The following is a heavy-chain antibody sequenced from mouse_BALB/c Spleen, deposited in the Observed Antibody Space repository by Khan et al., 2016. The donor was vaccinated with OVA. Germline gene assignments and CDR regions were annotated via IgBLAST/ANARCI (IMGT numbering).Heavy chain of an antibody. CDR1: GYTFTNYG. Sequence: QVQLQQSGPELKKPGETVKISCKASGYTFTNYGMNWVKQAPGKGLKWMGWINTYTGEQTYADDFKGRFVFSLETSASTAYLQISNLKNEDMTTYFCARISSYWYSDVWGAGTTVTVSS. D-gene: IGHD6-2*01. CDR3: ARISSYWYSDV. CDR2: INTYTGEQ. J-gene: IGHJ1*01. V-gene: IGHV9-1*02.